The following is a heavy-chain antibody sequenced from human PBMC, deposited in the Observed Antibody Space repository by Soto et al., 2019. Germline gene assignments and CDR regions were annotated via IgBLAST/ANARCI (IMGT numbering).Heavy chain of an antibody. CDR2: INGDGSTT. Sequence: GGSLRLSCAVSGFTFSRYWMHWVRQAPGKGLVWVSRINGDGSTTHYADSVKGRFTVSRDNAKNTLYLQMNSLRAEDTAVYYCAKEGAYGSGSAHEYWGQGTLVTVSS. D-gene: IGHD3-10*01. J-gene: IGHJ4*02. V-gene: IGHV3-74*01. CDR3: AKEGAYGSGSAHEY. CDR1: GFTFSRYW.